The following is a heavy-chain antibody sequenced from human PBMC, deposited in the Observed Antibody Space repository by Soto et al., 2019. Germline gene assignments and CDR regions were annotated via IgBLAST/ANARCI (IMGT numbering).Heavy chain of an antibody. Sequence: GGSLRLSCAASGFTFSSYAMSWVRQAPGKGLEWVSAISGSGGSTYYADSVKGRFTISRDNSKNTLYLQMNSLRAEDTAVYYCAKEKGWGSYRQYNWFDPWGQGTLVTVSS. CDR1: GFTFSSYA. J-gene: IGHJ5*02. CDR2: ISGSGGST. V-gene: IGHV3-23*01. CDR3: AKEKGWGSYRQYNWFDP. D-gene: IGHD3-16*02.